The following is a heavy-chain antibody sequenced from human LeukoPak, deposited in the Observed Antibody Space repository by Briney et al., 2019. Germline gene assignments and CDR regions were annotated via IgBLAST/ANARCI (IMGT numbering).Heavy chain of an antibody. CDR3: ARQRADYYYYYVDV. Sequence: SETLSLTCTVSGGSINTANYYWGWLRQPPGKGLEWIGSIYYSETTYDNPSLKSRVAISIETSKNQFSLRLSSVTASDTAVYYCARQRADYYYYYVDVWGEGTTVAVS. CDR2: IYYSETT. J-gene: IGHJ6*03. V-gene: IGHV4-39*01. CDR1: GGSINTANYY.